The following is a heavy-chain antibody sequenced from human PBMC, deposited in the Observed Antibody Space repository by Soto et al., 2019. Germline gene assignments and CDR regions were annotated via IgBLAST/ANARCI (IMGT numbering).Heavy chain of an antibody. V-gene: IGHV3-30*18. CDR1: GFTFSSYG. J-gene: IGHJ6*02. CDR2: ISYDGSNK. Sequence: GSLRLSCAASGFTFSSYGMHWVRQAPGKGLEWVAVISYDGSNKYYADSVKGRFTISRDNSKNTLYLQMNSLRAEDTAVYYCAKGPEALWFGELFGPYYYYCGMDVWGQGTTVTVSS. D-gene: IGHD3-10*01. CDR3: AKGPEALWFGELFGPYYYYCGMDV.